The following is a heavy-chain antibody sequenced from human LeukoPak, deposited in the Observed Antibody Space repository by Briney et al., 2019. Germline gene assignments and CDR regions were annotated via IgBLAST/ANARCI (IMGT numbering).Heavy chain of an antibody. J-gene: IGHJ4*02. CDR3: AKDVARSSPFRGYFDY. CDR1: GFTFSSYA. D-gene: IGHD3-16*01. CDR2: IRGSGGGT. Sequence: PGGSLRLSCAASGFTFSSYAMSWVRQAPGKGLEWVSAIRGSGGGTYYADSVKGRVTISTDNSKNTLYLQMNSLRAVDTAVYYCAKDVARSSPFRGYFDYWGQGTLVTVSS. V-gene: IGHV3-23*01.